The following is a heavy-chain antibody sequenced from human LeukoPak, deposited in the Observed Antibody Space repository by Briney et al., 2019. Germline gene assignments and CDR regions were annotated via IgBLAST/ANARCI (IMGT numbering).Heavy chain of an antibody. J-gene: IGHJ6*04. CDR1: GFTFSSYA. CDR2: ISGSRSYT. Sequence: GGSLRLSCAASGFTFSSYAMSWVRQAPGKGLEWVSAISGSRSYTYYADSVKGRFTISRDNAKNSLYLQMNSLRAEDTAVYYCAELGITMIGGVGGKGTTVTISS. D-gene: IGHD3-10*02. V-gene: IGHV3-23*01. CDR3: AELGITMIGGV.